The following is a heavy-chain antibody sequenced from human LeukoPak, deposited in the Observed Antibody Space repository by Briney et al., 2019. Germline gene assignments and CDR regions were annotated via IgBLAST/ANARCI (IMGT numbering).Heavy chain of an antibody. V-gene: IGHV1-69*05. CDR1: GGTFSSYA. D-gene: IGHD3-3*01. CDR3: ARDLRDFWSGYYRYYFDY. J-gene: IGHJ4*02. Sequence: SVKVSCKASGGTFSSYAISWVRQAPGQGLEWMGGIIPIFGTANYAQKFQGRVTITTDESTSTAYMELSSLRSEDTAVYYCARDLRDFWSGYYRYYFDYWGQGTLVTVSS. CDR2: IIPIFGTA.